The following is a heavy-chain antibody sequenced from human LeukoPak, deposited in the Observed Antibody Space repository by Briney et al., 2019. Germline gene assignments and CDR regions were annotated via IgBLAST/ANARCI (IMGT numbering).Heavy chain of an antibody. V-gene: IGHV4-4*07. CDR1: GDAIKYY. CDR3: ARETDLESPFTYSYMDV. Sequence: PSETLSLTCTVSGDAIKYYWSWIRQPAGKGLEWIGRFHVTGGADYNPSLSSRVTLSIDTSKGRLSLNLTSVTAAGTAVYYCARETDLESPFTYSYMDVWGKGTTVTVSS. J-gene: IGHJ6*03. CDR2: FHVTGGA.